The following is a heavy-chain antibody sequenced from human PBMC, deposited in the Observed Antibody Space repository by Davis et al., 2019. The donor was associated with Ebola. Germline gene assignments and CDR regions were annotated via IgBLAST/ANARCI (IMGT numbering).Heavy chain of an antibody. D-gene: IGHD2/OR15-2a*01. Sequence: GESLKISCKDSGNSFSTHWIGWVRQMPGKGLEWMGVIYTGDSDTRYSPPFRGHVTISVDKSVSTAYVQWSSLEASDTAMYYCVTSSLSPEVYYGLDVWGQGTTVTVSS. CDR1: GNSFSTHW. CDR3: VTSSLSPEVYYGLDV. J-gene: IGHJ6*02. CDR2: IYTGDSDT. V-gene: IGHV5-51*01.